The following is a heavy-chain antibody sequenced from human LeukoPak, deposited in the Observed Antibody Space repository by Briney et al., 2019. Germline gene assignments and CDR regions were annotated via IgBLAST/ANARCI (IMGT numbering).Heavy chain of an antibody. CDR3: ARPLQPVPRGSSGYDLSGMDV. J-gene: IGHJ6*04. Sequence: SVMVSCKASGGTFSSYAISWVRQAPGQGLEWMGGTIPIFGTANYAQKFQGRVTITADESTSTAYMELSSLRSEDTAVYYCARPLQPVPRGSSGYDLSGMDVWGKGTTVTVSS. V-gene: IGHV1-69*01. D-gene: IGHD5-12*01. CDR1: GGTFSSYA. CDR2: TIPIFGTA.